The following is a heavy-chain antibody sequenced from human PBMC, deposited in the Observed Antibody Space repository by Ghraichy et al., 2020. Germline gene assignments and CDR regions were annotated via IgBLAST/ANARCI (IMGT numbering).Heavy chain of an antibody. D-gene: IGHD6-6*01. CDR1: GFTFSNAW. Sequence: GGSLRLSCAASGFTFSNAWMNWVRQAPGKGLEWVGRIKSKTDGGTTDYAAPVKGRFTISRDDSKNTLYLQMNSLKTEDTAVYYCTTDPSIAARRGAGYFDYWGQGTLVTVSS. CDR3: TTDPSIAARRGAGYFDY. J-gene: IGHJ4*02. V-gene: IGHV3-15*07. CDR2: IKSKTDGGTT.